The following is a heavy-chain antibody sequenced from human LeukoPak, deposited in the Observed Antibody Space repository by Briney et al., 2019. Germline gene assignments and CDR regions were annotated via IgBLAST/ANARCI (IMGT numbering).Heavy chain of an antibody. Sequence: PGGSLRLSCAASGFTFSSYAMHWVRQAPGKGLEGVAVISYDGSNKYYADSVKGRFTISRDNSKNTLYLQMNSLRAEDTAVYYCARGREYSSSYNWFDPWGQGTLVTVSS. CDR1: GFTFSSYA. CDR2: ISYDGSNK. D-gene: IGHD6-13*01. V-gene: IGHV3-30*04. J-gene: IGHJ5*02. CDR3: ARGREYSSSYNWFDP.